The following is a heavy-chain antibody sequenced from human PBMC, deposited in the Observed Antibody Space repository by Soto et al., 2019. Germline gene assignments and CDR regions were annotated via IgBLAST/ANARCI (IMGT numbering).Heavy chain of an antibody. J-gene: IGHJ4*02. Sequence: QVQLVQSGAEVKKPGSSVKVSCKASGGTFISYTISWVRQAPGQGLEWMGRIIPILGIANYAQKFQGRVTITADKSTSTAYMELSSLRSEDTAVYYCARGGAALYYFDYWGQGTLVTVSS. CDR3: ARGGAALYYFDY. CDR2: IIPILGIA. V-gene: IGHV1-69*02. D-gene: IGHD6-25*01. CDR1: GGTFISYT.